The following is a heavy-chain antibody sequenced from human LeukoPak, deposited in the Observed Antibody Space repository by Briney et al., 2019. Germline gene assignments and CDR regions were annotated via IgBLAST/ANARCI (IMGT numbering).Heavy chain of an antibody. D-gene: IGHD6-13*01. Sequence: GGSLRLSCVASEFTLSNYAMTWVRQAPGKGLDWVSTISGGGDSTYFAESVKGRFTISRDNSKNTLYLQMNGLRAEDTALYYCAKALYSRWSLHYWGQGTLVTVSS. CDR2: ISGGGDST. CDR3: AKALYSRWSLHY. CDR1: EFTLSNYA. V-gene: IGHV3-23*01. J-gene: IGHJ4*02.